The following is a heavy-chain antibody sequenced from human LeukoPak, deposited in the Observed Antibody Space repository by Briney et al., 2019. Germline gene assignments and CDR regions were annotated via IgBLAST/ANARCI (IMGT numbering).Heavy chain of an antibody. V-gene: IGHV4-34*01. D-gene: IGHD6-19*01. CDR1: GGSFSGYY. J-gene: IGHJ4*02. CDR2: INHSGST. Sequence: PETLSLTCAVYGGSFSGYYWSWIRQPPGKGLEWIGEINHSGSTNYNPSLKSRVTISVDTSKNQFSLKLSSVTAADTAVCYCASLYSSHWGQGTLVTVSS. CDR3: ASLYSSH.